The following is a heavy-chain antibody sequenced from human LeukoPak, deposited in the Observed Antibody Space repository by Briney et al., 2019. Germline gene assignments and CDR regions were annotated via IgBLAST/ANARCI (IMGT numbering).Heavy chain of an antibody. Sequence: PGGSLRLSCAASGFTFDDYAMHWVRQAPGKGLEWVSGISWNSGSIGYADSVKGRFTISRDNAKNSLYLQMNSLRAEDTAVYYCASSDYGDYVSFDYWGQGTLVTVSS. CDR2: ISWNSGSI. J-gene: IGHJ4*02. V-gene: IGHV3-9*01. D-gene: IGHD4-17*01. CDR3: ASSDYGDYVSFDY. CDR1: GFTFDDYA.